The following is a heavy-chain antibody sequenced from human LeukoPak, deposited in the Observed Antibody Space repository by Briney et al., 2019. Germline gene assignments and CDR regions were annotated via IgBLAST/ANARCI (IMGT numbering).Heavy chain of an antibody. Sequence: SQTLSLTCTVSGGSISSGGYYWSRIRQHPGKGLEWIGYIYYSGSTYYNPSLKSRVTISVDTSKNQFSLKLSSVTAADTAVYYCARFGYDYVTLFDYWGQGTLVTVSS. CDR2: IYYSGST. CDR1: GGSISSGGYY. CDR3: ARFGYDYVTLFDY. J-gene: IGHJ4*02. V-gene: IGHV4-31*03. D-gene: IGHD3-16*01.